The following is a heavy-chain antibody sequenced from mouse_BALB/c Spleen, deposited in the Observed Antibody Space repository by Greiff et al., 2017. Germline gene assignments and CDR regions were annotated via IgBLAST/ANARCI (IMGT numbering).Heavy chain of an antibody. D-gene: IGHD1-1*01. Sequence: QVQLQQSGAELARPGASVKLSCKASGYTFTSYWMQWVKQRPGQGLEWIGAIYPGDGDTRYTQKFKGKATLTADKSSSTAYMQLSSLASEDSAVYYCARSTYYGSSHWYFDVWGAGTTVTVSS. J-gene: IGHJ1*01. V-gene: IGHV1-87*01. CDR1: GYTFTSYW. CDR2: IYPGDGDT. CDR3: ARSTYYGSSHWYFDV.